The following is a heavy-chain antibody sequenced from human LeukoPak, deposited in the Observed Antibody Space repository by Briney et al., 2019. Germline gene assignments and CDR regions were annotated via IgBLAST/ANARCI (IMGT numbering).Heavy chain of an antibody. V-gene: IGHV1-18*01. D-gene: IGHD6-19*01. CDR1: GYTFTSYG. Sequence: ASVKVSCKASGYTFTSYGISWVRQAPGQGLEWMGWISGYDGNTNYAQQKLQGRVTMTTDTSTSTAYMELRSLRSDDTAVYYCARDLKRGYSSGRYSWGTGSSNDYWGQGTLVTVSS. J-gene: IGHJ4*02. CDR3: ARDLKRGYSSGRYSWGTGSSNDY. CDR2: ISGYDGNT.